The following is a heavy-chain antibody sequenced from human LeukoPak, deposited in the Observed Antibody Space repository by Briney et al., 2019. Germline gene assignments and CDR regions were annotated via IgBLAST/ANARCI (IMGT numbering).Heavy chain of an antibody. D-gene: IGHD1-26*01. J-gene: IGHJ6*03. CDR2: ISYDGSNK. V-gene: IGHV3-30*01. CDR1: GFTFSSYA. Sequence: GGSLRLSCAASGFTFSSYAMHWVRQAPGKGLEWVAVISYDGSNKYYADSVKGRFTISRDNSKNTLYLQMNSLRAEDTAVYYCAREQRGGLSGNLGGLFASYHTYYYMDVWGRGTTVTVSS. CDR3: AREQRGGLSGNLGGLFASYHTYYYMDV.